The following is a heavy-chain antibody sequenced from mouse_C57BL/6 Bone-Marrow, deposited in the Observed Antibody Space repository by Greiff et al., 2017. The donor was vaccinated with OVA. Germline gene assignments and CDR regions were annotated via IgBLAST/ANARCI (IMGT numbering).Heavy chain of an antibody. V-gene: IGHV1-64*01. D-gene: IGHD1-1*01. CDR2: IHPNSGST. J-gene: IGHJ4*01. CDR1: GYTFTSYW. Sequence: QVQLQQPGAELVKPGASVKLSCKASGYTFTSYWMHWVKQRPGQGLEWIGMIHPNSGSTNYNEKFKSKATLTVDKSSSTAYMQLSSLTSEDSAVYYCAREGGSSLYYYAMDYWGQGTSVTVSS. CDR3: AREGGSSLYYYAMDY.